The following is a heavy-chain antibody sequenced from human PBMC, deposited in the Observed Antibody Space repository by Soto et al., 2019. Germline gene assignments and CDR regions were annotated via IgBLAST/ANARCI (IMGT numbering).Heavy chain of an antibody. CDR2: ISAYNGNT. V-gene: IGHV1-18*01. D-gene: IGHD6-19*01. CDR1: GYTFTSYG. CDR3: ARPTYPQSLGYGMDV. J-gene: IGHJ6*02. Sequence: QVQLVQSGAEVKKPGASVKVSCKASGYTFTSYGISWVRQAPGQGLEWMGWISAYNGNTNYAQKLQGRVTMTTDTSTSTAYIELRSLRSDDTAVYYCARPTYPQSLGYGMDVWGQGTTVTVSS.